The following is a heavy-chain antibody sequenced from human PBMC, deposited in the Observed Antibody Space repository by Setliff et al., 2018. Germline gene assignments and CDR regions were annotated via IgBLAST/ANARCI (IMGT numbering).Heavy chain of an antibody. CDR3: TRGRAGHSGH. J-gene: IGHJ4*02. D-gene: IGHD6-19*01. Sequence: PSETLSLTCTVSGGSSSSHYWSWIRQPPGKGLEWIGEINHSGSTNYNPSLKSRVTISVDTSKNQFSLKLSSVTAADTAVYYCTRGRAGHSGHWGQGTLVTVSS. CDR1: GGSSSSHY. CDR2: INHSGST. V-gene: IGHV4-34*09.